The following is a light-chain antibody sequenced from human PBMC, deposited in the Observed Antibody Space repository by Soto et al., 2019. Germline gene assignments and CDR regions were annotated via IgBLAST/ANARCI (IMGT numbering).Light chain of an antibody. CDR3: MQGTNWPLT. Sequence: DAVLTQSPLSLPVTLGQPAAISCRSSQSLVYSNGNAYLIWFQQRPGQYPRRLIYQVSTRDAGVPDRFSGSGSGTYFTLTISRVEAEDVGIYSFMQGTNWPLTFGQGTKVEI. CDR1: QSLVYSNGNAY. J-gene: IGKJ1*01. CDR2: QVS. V-gene: IGKV2-30*01.